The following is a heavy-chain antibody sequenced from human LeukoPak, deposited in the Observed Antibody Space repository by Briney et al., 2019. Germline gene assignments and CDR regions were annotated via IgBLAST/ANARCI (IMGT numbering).Heavy chain of an antibody. Sequence: GRSLRLSCAASGFTFSSYGMHWVRQAPGKGLERVAVISYDGSNKYYADSVKGRFTISRDNSKNTLYLQMNSLRAEDTAVYYCANPSRKIDYWGQGTLVTVSS. D-gene: IGHD1-14*01. CDR3: ANPSRKIDY. V-gene: IGHV3-30*18. J-gene: IGHJ4*02. CDR1: GFTFSSYG. CDR2: ISYDGSNK.